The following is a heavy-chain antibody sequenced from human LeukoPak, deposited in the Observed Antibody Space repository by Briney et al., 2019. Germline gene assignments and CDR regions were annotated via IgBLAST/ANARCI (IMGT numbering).Heavy chain of an antibody. CDR3: ASGHDYGCHSGASVVRY. V-gene: IGHV3-11*01. D-gene: IGHD4-23*01. CDR1: GFTFSDYY. J-gene: IGHJ4*02. Sequence: PGGSLRLSCAASGFTFSDYYMSWIRQAPGKGLEWVSYISSSGSTIYYADSVKGRFTISRDNAKNSLYLKMNSLRAEDTAVYYCASGHDYGCHSGASVVRYWGQGTLVTVPS. CDR2: ISSSGSTI.